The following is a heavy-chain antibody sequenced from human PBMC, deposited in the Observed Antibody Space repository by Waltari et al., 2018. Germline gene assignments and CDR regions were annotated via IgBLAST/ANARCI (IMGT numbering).Heavy chain of an antibody. J-gene: IGHJ4*02. Sequence: QLQLQESGPRLVRPSETLSLTCPVSGGSIRSTTYYLAWIRQTPGKGLGWSGNIHYSGNTYYNPTLRRRVTISVDTSKNRFSLNLRSVAAADTAGYYCGRRVVTTGGVDYWGQGTLVTVSS. CDR1: GGSIRSTTYY. V-gene: IGHV4-39*07. D-gene: IGHD4-17*01. CDR2: IHYSGNT. CDR3: GRRVVTTGGVDY.